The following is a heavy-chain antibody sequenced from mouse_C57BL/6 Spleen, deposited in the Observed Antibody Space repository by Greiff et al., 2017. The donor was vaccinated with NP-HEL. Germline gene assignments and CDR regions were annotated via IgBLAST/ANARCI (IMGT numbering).Heavy chain of an antibody. CDR3: ASFCDLDY. J-gene: IGHJ4*01. CDR1: GYTFTGYW. D-gene: IGHD6-1*01. Sequence: QVQLQQPGAELVKPGASVKLSCKASGYTFTGYWMHWVKQSPGQGLEWIGIINPNSGSTNYNEKFKGKATLTVDKSSSTAYMQLSSLTSEDSAVYYCASFCDLDYWGQGTSLTVSS. CDR2: INPNSGST. V-gene: IGHV1-64*01.